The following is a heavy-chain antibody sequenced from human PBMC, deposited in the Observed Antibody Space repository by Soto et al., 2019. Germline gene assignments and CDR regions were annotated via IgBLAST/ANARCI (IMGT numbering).Heavy chain of an antibody. CDR2: IYYSGST. D-gene: IGHD3-10*01. Sequence: SETLSLTCTVSGGSISGYYWRWIRQPPGKGLEWIGYIYYSGSTNYNPSLKSRVTISVDTSKNQFSLKLSSVTAADTAVYYCARVAPPSLVLLWFGELSLWGQGTLVTVSS. V-gene: IGHV4-59*01. CDR1: GGSISGYY. J-gene: IGHJ4*02. CDR3: ARVAPPSLVLLWFGELSL.